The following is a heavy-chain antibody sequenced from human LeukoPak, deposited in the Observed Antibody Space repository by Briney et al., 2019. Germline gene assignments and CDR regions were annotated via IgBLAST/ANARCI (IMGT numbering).Heavy chain of an antibody. CDR3: AITVDCRATTDCYSYFHH. Sequence: GGSLRLSCAASGFTFSSYSMNWVRQAPGKGLEWVSSISSSSSYIYYADSVKGRFTISRDNAKDTLYLQVNSLRAEDTAVYYCAITVDCRATTDCYSYFHHWGQGTLVTVAS. CDR1: GFTFSSYS. J-gene: IGHJ1*01. CDR2: ISSSSSYI. D-gene: IGHD2-21*02. V-gene: IGHV3-21*01.